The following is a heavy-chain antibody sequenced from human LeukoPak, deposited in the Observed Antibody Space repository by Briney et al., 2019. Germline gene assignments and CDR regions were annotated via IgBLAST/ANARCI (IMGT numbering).Heavy chain of an antibody. CDR2: ISAYNGNT. CDR3: AREYSSSLDY. CDR1: GGTFSSYG. V-gene: IGHV1-18*01. J-gene: IGHJ4*02. Sequence: GSSVKVSCKASGGTFSSYGISWVRQAPGQGLEWMGWISAYNGNTNYAQKLQGRVTMTTDTSTSTAYMELRSLRSDDTAVYYCAREYSSSLDYWGQGTLVTVSS. D-gene: IGHD6-13*01.